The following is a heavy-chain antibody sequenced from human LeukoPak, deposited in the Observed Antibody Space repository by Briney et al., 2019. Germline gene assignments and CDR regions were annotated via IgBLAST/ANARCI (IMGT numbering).Heavy chain of an antibody. J-gene: IGHJ6*03. CDR2: IYTSGST. D-gene: IGHD6-13*01. Sequence: KASETLSLTCTVSGGSISSYYWSWIRQPAGKGLEWIGRIYTSGSTNYNPSLKSRVTMSVDTSKNQFSLKLSSVTAADTAVYYCARDGKGSSWYIKDYIDVWGKGTTVTVSS. CDR1: GGSISSYY. V-gene: IGHV4-4*07. CDR3: ARDGKGSSWYIKDYIDV.